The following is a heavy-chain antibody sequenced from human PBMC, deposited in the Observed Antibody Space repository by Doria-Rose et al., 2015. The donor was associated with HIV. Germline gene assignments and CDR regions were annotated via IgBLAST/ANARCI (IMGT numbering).Heavy chain of an antibody. V-gene: IGHV3-21*01. J-gene: IGHJ4*02. D-gene: IGHD1-26*01. CDR3: ATGATLDY. CDR2: ISSTSANI. CDR1: GFTFSSHR. Sequence: VQLVQSGGGLVRPGGSLRLSCATSGFTFSSHRINWVRQAPGKGLEWVSSISSTSANINYADSVRGRYTIARDNARNSLYLQMDSLRAEDTAIYYCATGATLDYWGQGTLVTVSS.